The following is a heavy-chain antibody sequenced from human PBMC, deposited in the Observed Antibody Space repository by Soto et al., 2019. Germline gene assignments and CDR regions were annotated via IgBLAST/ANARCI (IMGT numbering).Heavy chain of an antibody. CDR1: GGSISSGGYY. J-gene: IGHJ5*02. CDR3: ARALGLMVYASSSGYWFDP. CDR2: IYYSGST. D-gene: IGHD2-8*01. Sequence: QVQLQESGPGLVKPSQTLSLTCTVSGGSISSGGYYWSWIRQHPGKGLEWIGYIYYSGSTYYNPSLKSRVTISVDTSKNQFSLKLSSVTAADTAVYYCARALGLMVYASSSGYWFDPWGQGTLVTVSS. V-gene: IGHV4-31*03.